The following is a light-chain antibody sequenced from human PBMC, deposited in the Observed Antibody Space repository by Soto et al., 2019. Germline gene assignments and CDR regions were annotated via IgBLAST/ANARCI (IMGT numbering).Light chain of an antibody. CDR3: QHYGASPPWT. J-gene: IGKJ1*01. CDR2: GAS. CDR1: QSVSSSY. Sequence: EIVLTQSPGTLSLSPGERATLSCRASQSVSSSYLAWYQQKPGQAPRLLIYGASSRATGISDRFSGGGSGTDFTLVISRLEPEDFAVYYCQHYGASPPWTVGQGTKVEIK. V-gene: IGKV3-20*01.